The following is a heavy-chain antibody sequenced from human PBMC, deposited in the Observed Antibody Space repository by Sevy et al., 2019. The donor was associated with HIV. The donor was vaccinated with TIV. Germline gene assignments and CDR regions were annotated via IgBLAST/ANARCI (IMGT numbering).Heavy chain of an antibody. CDR2: IYPGDSDI. CDR1: GYRFTSYW. V-gene: IGHV5-51*01. CDR3: ARRGYDSSGYPQYYFDY. Sequence: GESLKISCKGSGYRFTSYWVGWVRQMPGKGLEWMGIIYPGDSDIRYSPSFQGQVTISADKSINTAYLQWSSLKASDTAMYFCARRGYDSSGYPQYYFDYWGQGTLVTVSS. D-gene: IGHD3-22*01. J-gene: IGHJ4*02.